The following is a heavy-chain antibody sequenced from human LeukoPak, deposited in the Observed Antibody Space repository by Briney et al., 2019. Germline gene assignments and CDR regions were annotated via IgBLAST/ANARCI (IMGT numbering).Heavy chain of an antibody. CDR1: GGSLNSYY. CDR2: IYSSGST. J-gene: IGHJ5*01. D-gene: IGHD5-18*01. Sequence: SETLSLTCTVSGGSLNSYYWSWIRQPAGKGLEWIGRIYSSGSTNFNPFLKSRVTMSLDTSKNQLSLKLTSVTAADTAVYFYARQASGYSYGYTDSWGQGTLVTVSS. V-gene: IGHV4-4*07. CDR3: ARQASGYSYGYTDS.